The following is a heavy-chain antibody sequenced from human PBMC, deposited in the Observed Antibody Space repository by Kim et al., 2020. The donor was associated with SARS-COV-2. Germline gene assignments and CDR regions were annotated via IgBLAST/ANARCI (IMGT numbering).Heavy chain of an antibody. V-gene: IGHV3-9*01. D-gene: IGHD3-10*01. CDR1: GFTFDDYA. Sequence: GGSLRLSCAASGFTFDDYAMHWVRQAPGKGLEWVSGISWNSGSIGYADSVKGRFTISRDNAKNSLYLQMNSLRAEDTALYYCAKDKSGSYYKTPPFFDY. CDR2: ISWNSGSI. J-gene: IGHJ4*01. CDR3: AKDKSGSYYKTPPFFDY.